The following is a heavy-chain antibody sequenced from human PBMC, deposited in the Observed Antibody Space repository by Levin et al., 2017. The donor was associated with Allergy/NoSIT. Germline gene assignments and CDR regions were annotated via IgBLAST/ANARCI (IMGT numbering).Heavy chain of an antibody. CDR2: ISYDGSNK. Sequence: GGSLRLSCAASGFTFSSYGMHWVRQAPGKGLEWVAVISYDGSNKYYADSVKGRFTISRDNSKNTLYLQMNSLRAEDTAVYYCAKGRGVGDDGMDVWGQGTTVTVSS. D-gene: IGHD4-17*01. V-gene: IGHV3-30*18. CDR1: GFTFSSYG. J-gene: IGHJ6*02. CDR3: AKGRGVGDDGMDV.